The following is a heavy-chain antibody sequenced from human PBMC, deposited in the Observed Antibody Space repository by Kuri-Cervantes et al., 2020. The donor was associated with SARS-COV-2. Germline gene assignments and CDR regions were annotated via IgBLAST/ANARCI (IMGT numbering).Heavy chain of an antibody. Sequence: GESLKISCAVSGFTFSSYWMHWVRQAPGKGLEWVSYISSSGSTIYYADSVKGRFTISRDNAKNSLYLQMNSLRAEDTAVYYCARDFQYCTNGVCCTGNVDYWGQGTLVTVSS. CDR2: ISSSGSTI. D-gene: IGHD2-8*01. V-gene: IGHV3-48*04. J-gene: IGHJ4*02. CDR3: ARDFQYCTNGVCCTGNVDY. CDR1: GFTFSSYW.